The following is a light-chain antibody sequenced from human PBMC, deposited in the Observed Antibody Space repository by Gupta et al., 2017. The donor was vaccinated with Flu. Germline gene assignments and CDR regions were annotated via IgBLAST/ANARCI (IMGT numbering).Light chain of an antibody. J-gene: IGKJ1*01. V-gene: IGKV3-20*01. Sequence: EIVLTQSPGTLSLSTGERATLSCRASQSVSSSYLAWYQQKPGQAPRLLIYGASSRATGIPDRFSGSGSGTDFTRTISRLEPEDFAVYYCQQYGSSPRTFGQGTKVEIK. CDR3: QQYGSSPRT. CDR2: GAS. CDR1: QSVSSSY.